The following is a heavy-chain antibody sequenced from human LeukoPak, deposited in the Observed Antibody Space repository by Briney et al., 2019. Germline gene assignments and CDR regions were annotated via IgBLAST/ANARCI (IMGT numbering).Heavy chain of an antibody. J-gene: IGHJ5*02. CDR1: GGSITSGNNY. CDR3: VXXXXVXGXXGWFDP. Sequence: TLSLTCTVSGGSITSGNNYWNWIRQSPGKGLEWIGFIYSGGRTNYNPFLRSRVVISADASKNQISLRVESMTAADTAVYFXVXXXXVXGXXGWFDPWGQGTLVTVSS. CDR2: IYSGGRT. V-gene: IGHV4-30-4*03.